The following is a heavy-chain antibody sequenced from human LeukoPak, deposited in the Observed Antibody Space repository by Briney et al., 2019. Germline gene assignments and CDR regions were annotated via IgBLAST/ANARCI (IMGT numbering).Heavy chain of an antibody. CDR3: ARAHDLDY. V-gene: IGHV3-21*01. J-gene: IGHJ4*02. CDR1: GFTFDDYG. Sequence: GGSLRLSCAASGFTFDDYGMSWVRQAPGKGLEWVSSISSSSSYVYYADSVKGRFTISRDNAKNSLYLQMNSLRAEDTAVYYCARAHDLDYWGQGTLVTVSS. CDR2: ISSSSSYV.